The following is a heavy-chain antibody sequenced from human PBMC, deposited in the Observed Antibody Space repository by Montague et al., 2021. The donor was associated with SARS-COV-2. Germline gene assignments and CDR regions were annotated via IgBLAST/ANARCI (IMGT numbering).Heavy chain of an antibody. CDR3: ASQSGSYYNYFDL. V-gene: IGHV4-31*03. Sequence: TLSLTCSVSGGSISSANYYWSWIRQHPRKGLEFIGYIYYSGSSFYNPSLKSRLTISVDTSKNRFSLRLSSVTAADTAIYFCASQSGSYYNYFDLWGRGTLVTVSS. CDR1: GGSISSANYY. J-gene: IGHJ4*02. D-gene: IGHD1-26*01. CDR2: IYYSGSS.